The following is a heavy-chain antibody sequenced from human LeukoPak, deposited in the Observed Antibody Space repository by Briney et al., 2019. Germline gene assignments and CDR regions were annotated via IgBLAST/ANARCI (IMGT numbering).Heavy chain of an antibody. V-gene: IGHV5-51*01. CDR3: ARHSQKTDFWSGYSYWFDP. CDR2: IYLGDSDT. D-gene: IGHD3-3*01. J-gene: IGHJ5*02. CDR1: GYGFTSYW. Sequence: GESLKISCQGSGYGFTSYWLAWVRQMPGKGLEWMGIIYLGDSDTRYSPSFQGQVTISANKSISTAYLQWSSLKASDTAMYYCARHSQKTDFWSGYSYWFDPWGQGTLVTVSS.